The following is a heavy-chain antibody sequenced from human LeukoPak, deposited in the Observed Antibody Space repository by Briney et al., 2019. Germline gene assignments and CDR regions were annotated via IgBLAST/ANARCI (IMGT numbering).Heavy chain of an antibody. CDR1: GFTFSSYA. CDR2: ISGSGGST. V-gene: IGHV3-23*01. CDR3: ARGSGYYYFDY. D-gene: IGHD3-22*01. Sequence: GGSLRLSCAASGFTFSSYAMSWVRQAPGKGLEWVSGISGSGGSTYYADSVKGRFAISRDNSKNTLYLQMNSLRAEDTAVYYCARGSGYYYFDYWGQGTLVTVSS. J-gene: IGHJ4*02.